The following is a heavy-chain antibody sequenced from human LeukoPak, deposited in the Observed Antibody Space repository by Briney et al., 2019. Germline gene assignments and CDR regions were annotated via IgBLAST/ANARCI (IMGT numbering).Heavy chain of an antibody. CDR1: GVSISSGGYS. D-gene: IGHD4-17*01. Sequence: SETLSLTCAVSGVSISSGGYSWSWIRQPPGKGLEWIGYIYHSGSTYYNPSLKSRVTISVDRSKNQFSLKLSSVTAADTAVYYCARGDHGDYWGVRSHYFDYWGQGTLVTVSS. V-gene: IGHV4-30-2*01. J-gene: IGHJ4*02. CDR3: ARGDHGDYWGVRSHYFDY. CDR2: IYHSGST.